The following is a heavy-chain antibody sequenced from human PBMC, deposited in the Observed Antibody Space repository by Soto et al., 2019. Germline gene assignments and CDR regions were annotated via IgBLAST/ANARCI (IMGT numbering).Heavy chain of an antibody. J-gene: IGHJ4*02. CDR3: TTDPGDDDSSGYYYIYYFDY. V-gene: IGHV3-15*01. Sequence: LRLSCAASGFTFSNAWMSWVRQAPWKGLEWVGLIKSKTDGGTTDYAAPVKGRFTISRDDSKNTLYLQMNSLKTEDTAVYYCTTDPGDDDSSGYYYIYYFDYWGQGTLVTVYS. CDR1: GFTFSNAW. CDR2: IKSKTDGGTT. D-gene: IGHD3-22*01.